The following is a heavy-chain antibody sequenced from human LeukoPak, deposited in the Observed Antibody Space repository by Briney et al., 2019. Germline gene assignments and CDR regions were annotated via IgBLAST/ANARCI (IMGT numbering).Heavy chain of an antibody. CDR2: ISCGKGET. V-gene: IGHV1-3*01. CDR3: ARDNGYQLLWW. D-gene: IGHD2-2*01. Sequence: ASVKVSCKTSGYTFTRYAIHWVRQALGQGLEWMGWISCGKGETKYSQKFQDRVTITRDTSASTAYMELSSLRSEDTAVYYCARDNGYQLLWWWGQGTLVTVSS. J-gene: IGHJ4*02. CDR1: GYTFTRYA.